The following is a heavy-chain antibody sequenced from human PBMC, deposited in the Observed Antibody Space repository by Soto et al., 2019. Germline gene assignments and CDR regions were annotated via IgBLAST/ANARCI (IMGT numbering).Heavy chain of an antibody. D-gene: IGHD1-26*01. J-gene: IGHJ4*02. CDR2: ISNSGST. V-gene: IGHV4-61*08. Sequence: QVQLRESGPGLVKPSETLSLTCTVSGGSVSGGGYFWSWVRQAPGKGLEYIGFISNSGSTNYNPSLNSRVTISVDTSKNQFSLRLSSVTAADTAVYFCAGGGPIATILDHWGQGSLVTVSS. CDR1: GGSVSGGGYF. CDR3: AGGGPIATILDH.